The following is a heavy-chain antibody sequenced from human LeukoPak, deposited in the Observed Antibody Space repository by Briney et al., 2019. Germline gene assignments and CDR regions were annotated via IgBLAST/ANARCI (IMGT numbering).Heavy chain of an antibody. CDR3: ARLHYDVLTGPFDY. D-gene: IGHD3-9*01. CDR2: IYSGGAT. V-gene: IGHV3-66*04. J-gene: IGHJ4*02. CDR1: GITVSTNY. Sequence: GGSLRLSCAASGITVSTNYMSWVRQAPGKGLEWVSIIYSGGATFYADSVKGRFTISRENSKNTLWLQMNSVRAEDTAVYYCARLHYDVLTGPFDYWGQGTLVTVSS.